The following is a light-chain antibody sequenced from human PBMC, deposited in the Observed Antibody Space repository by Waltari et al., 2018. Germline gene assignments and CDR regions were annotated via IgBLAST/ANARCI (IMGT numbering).Light chain of an antibody. V-gene: IGLV4-69*01. CDR2: VNSDGSH. J-gene: IGLJ3*02. CDR3: QTGGHGTWV. CDR1: SGHSSNV. Sequence: QLVLTQSPSASASLGASVRLTCTLSSGHSSNVIAWHQQQPGKGPRYLMRVNSDGSHSKGAEIPDRFSGSSSGAERYLTIASLQSGDEADYYCQTGGHGTWVFGGGTKLTVL.